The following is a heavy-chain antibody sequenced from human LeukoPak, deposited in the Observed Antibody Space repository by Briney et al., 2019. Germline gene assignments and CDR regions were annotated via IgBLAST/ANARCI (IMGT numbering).Heavy chain of an antibody. V-gene: IGHV3-30*03. Sequence: QPGRSLRLSCAASGFTFSSHGMHWVRQAPGKGLEWVAVISYGGSNIWYADSVKGRFTISRDNSKNTLYLQMNSLRAEDTAVYYCASSSAGVVSDYWGQGTLVTVSS. J-gene: IGHJ4*02. CDR2: ISYGGSNI. CDR3: ASSSAGVVSDY. D-gene: IGHD3-3*01. CDR1: GFTFSSHG.